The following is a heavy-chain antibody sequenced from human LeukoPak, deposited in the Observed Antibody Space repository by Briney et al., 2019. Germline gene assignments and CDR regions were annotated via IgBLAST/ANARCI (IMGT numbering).Heavy chain of an antibody. D-gene: IGHD2-21*01. CDR3: ARHQLTRGYCGGDCYSRALDY. V-gene: IGHV4-38-2*01. CDR2: IYHSGST. CDR1: GYSISSGYY. J-gene: IGHJ4*02. Sequence: SETLSLTCAVSGYSISSGYYWGWIRQPPGKGLEWIGSIYHSGSTYYNPSLKSRVTISVDTSKNQFSLKLSSVTAADTAVYYYARHQLTRGYCGGDCYSRALDYWGQGTLVTVSS.